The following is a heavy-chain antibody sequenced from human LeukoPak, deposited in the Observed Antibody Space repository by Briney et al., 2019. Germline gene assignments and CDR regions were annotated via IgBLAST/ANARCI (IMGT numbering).Heavy chain of an antibody. J-gene: IGHJ6*02. CDR3: ARGLIYSSSWYYYYGMDV. Sequence: SETLSLTCTVSGGSISSYYWSWIRQPARKGLEWIGRIYTSGSTNYNPSLKSRVTMSVDTSKNQFSLKLSSVTAADTAVYYCARGLIYSSSWYYYYGMDVWGQGTTVTVSS. CDR2: IYTSGST. D-gene: IGHD6-13*01. CDR1: GGSISSYY. V-gene: IGHV4-4*07.